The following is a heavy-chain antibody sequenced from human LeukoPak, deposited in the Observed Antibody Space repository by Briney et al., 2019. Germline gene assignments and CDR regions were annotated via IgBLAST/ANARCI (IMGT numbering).Heavy chain of an antibody. CDR2: ISYDGSNI. J-gene: IGHJ4*02. D-gene: IGHD3-22*01. CDR3: ARARDSYYDSSGLFDY. V-gene: IGHV3-30*03. Sequence: GGSLRLSCAASGFTFSSYGMHWVRQAPGKGLEWVAIISYDGSNIYYADSVKGRFTISRDNSKNTLYLQMNSLRAEDTAVYYCARARDSYYDSSGLFDYWGQGTLVTVSS. CDR1: GFTFSSYG.